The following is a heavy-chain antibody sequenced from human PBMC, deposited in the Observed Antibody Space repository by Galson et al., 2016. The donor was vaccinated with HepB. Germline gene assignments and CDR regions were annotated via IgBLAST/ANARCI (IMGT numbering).Heavy chain of an antibody. CDR2: ISYDGSTK. CDR1: GFTFSSYS. Sequence: SLRLSCAASGFTFSSYSMHWVRQAPGKGLEWVALISYDGSTKYYPDSVKGRFTISRDNSKNTPYLQMNSLRAEDTAVYFCAKDALLNPSHFDYWGQGTLVTVSS. V-gene: IGHV3-30*04. J-gene: IGHJ4*02. D-gene: IGHD2/OR15-2a*01. CDR3: AKDALLNPSHFDY.